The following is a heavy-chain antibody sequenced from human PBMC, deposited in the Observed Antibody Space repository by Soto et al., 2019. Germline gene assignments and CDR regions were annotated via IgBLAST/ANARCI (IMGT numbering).Heavy chain of an antibody. CDR1: GYSFATYG. D-gene: IGHD3-22*01. V-gene: IGHV1-18*04. Sequence: QVQLVQSGAEVKKPGASVKVSCKASGYSFATYGFSWVRQAPGQGLECVGWISAHNGDTHYSQKFQGRVTRTTDTSTNTGYMELRSLTSADSAVYFCATEQIYYNDGCGYYPLGHWGQGTLVTVSS. J-gene: IGHJ4*02. CDR2: ISAHNGDT. CDR3: ATEQIYYNDGCGYYPLGH.